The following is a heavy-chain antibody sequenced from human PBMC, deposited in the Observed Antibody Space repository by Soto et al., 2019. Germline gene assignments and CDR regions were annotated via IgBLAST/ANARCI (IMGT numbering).Heavy chain of an antibody. CDR1: GGSISSYY. V-gene: IGHV4-59*01. CDR3: ASQSGYDGDFDY. J-gene: IGHJ4*02. Sequence: SETLCLTCTVSGGSISSYYWSWIRQPPGKGLEWIGYIYYSGSTNYNPSLKSRVTISVDTSKNQFSLKLSSVTAADTAVYYCASQSGYDGDFDYWGQGTLVTVSS. CDR2: IYYSGST. D-gene: IGHD5-12*01.